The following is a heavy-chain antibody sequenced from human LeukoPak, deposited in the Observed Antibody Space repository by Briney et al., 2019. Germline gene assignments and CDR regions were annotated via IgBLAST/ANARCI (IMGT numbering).Heavy chain of an antibody. CDR3: AKDGRDGYNYGYYYHYMDV. CDR2: ISANGGNT. V-gene: IGHV3-23*01. CDR1: GFTFSSHA. J-gene: IGHJ6*03. Sequence: GGSLRLSCVGSGFTFSSHAMSWVRQAPGKGLEWVSSISANGGNTNYADSVKGRVTISRDNSKNTLFLKMNRLRAEDTALYYCAKDGRDGYNYGYYYHYMDVWGKGTTVTVS. D-gene: IGHD5-24*01.